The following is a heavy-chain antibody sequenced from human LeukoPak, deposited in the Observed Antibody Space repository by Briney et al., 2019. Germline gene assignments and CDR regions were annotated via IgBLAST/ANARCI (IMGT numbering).Heavy chain of an antibody. CDR2: IIPILGIA. CDR1: GGTFSSYA. CDR3: AREGGDIVVVVAATTSNWFDP. Sequence: SVKVSCKASGGTFSSYAISWVRQAPGQGLEWMGRIIPILGIANYAQKFQGRVTITADKSTSTAYMELSSLRSEDTAVYYCAREGGDIVVVVAATTSNWFDPWGQGTLVTVSS. D-gene: IGHD2-15*01. V-gene: IGHV1-69*04. J-gene: IGHJ5*02.